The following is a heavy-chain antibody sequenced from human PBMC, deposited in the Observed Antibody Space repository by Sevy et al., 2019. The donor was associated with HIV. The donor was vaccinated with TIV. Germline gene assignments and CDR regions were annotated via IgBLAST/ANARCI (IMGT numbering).Heavy chain of an antibody. D-gene: IGHD2-21*02. Sequence: GGSLRLSYAASGFTLTSYTMSWVRQAPGKGLEWVASISATGGSTYYADSVKGRFTISRDVSKGTLYLQMNSLTAEDTAIFYCAKTLQKLPFHPHYFDYWGQGTLVTVSS. J-gene: IGHJ4*02. CDR2: ISATGGST. CDR1: GFTLTSYT. V-gene: IGHV3-23*01. CDR3: AKTLQKLPFHPHYFDY.